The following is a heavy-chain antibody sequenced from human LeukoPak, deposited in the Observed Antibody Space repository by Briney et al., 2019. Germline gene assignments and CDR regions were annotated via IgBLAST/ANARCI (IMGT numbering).Heavy chain of an antibody. CDR2: ISGSGGST. CDR1: GFTFSSYA. Sequence: PGGSLRLSCAASGFTFSSYAMSWVRQAPGKGLEWVSAISGSGGSTYYADSVKGRFTISRDNSKNTLYLQMNSLRAEDTAVYYCAKGYSSSWYGFLRWFDLWGQGTLVTVSS. CDR3: AKGYSSSWYGFLRWFDL. J-gene: IGHJ5*02. V-gene: IGHV3-23*01. D-gene: IGHD6-13*01.